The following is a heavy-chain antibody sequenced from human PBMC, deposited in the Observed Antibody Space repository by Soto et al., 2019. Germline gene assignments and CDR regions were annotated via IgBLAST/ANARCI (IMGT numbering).Heavy chain of an antibody. J-gene: IGHJ4*02. Sequence: PGGSLRLSFAASGLPFRDYYMSWIRQAPGKGLEWVSYISSSSSYTNYADSVKGRFTISRDNAKNSLYLQMNSLRAEDTAVYYCARDRYYDSSVYYFYWGQGTLVTVSS. V-gene: IGHV3-11*06. CDR2: ISSSSSYT. CDR1: GLPFRDYY. D-gene: IGHD3-22*01. CDR3: ARDRYYDSSVYYFY.